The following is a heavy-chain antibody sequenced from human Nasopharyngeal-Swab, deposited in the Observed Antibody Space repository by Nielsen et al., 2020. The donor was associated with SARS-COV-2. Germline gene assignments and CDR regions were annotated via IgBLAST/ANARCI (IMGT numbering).Heavy chain of an antibody. J-gene: IGHJ6*02. CDR2: IKAGNGNT. Sequence: WVRQAPGQRLEWMGWIKAGNGNTKYSQKFQGRVTMTRDTSISTAYMELSRLRSDDTAVYYCARERRYGSGSYYYYYGMDVWGQGTTVTVSS. V-gene: IGHV1-3*01. CDR3: ARERRYGSGSYYYYYGMDV. D-gene: IGHD3-10*01.